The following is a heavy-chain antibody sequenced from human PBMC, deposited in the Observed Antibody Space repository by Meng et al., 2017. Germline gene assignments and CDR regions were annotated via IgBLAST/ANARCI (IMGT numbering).Heavy chain of an antibody. Sequence: QVQLVQSGAEVKMPGASVKVSCKVSGYTFIGHYLHWVRQAPGQGLEWMGWINPNSGGTSYAQKFQGRVTMTWDTFVSTAFMELTRLKSDDAALYYCARVGVGAPFDYWGQGTLVTVSS. J-gene: IGHJ4*02. CDR3: ARVGVGAPFDY. CDR1: GYTFIGHY. D-gene: IGHD3-16*01. V-gene: IGHV1-2*02. CDR2: INPNSGGT.